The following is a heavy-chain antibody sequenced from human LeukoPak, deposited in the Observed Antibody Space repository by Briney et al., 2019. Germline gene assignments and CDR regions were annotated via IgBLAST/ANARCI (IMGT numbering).Heavy chain of an antibody. CDR3: ARTGEYSGSGPSWAFDI. CDR1: GGSISSHY. Sequence: SETLSLTCTVSGGSISSHYWSWIRQPPGKGLEWVGEINHSGSTNYNPSLKSRVTISLGTSNNQFSLRLTSVTASDTAVYYCARTGEYSGSGPSWAFDIWGQGTMVTVSS. V-gene: IGHV4-59*08. CDR2: INHSGST. J-gene: IGHJ3*02. D-gene: IGHD3-10*01.